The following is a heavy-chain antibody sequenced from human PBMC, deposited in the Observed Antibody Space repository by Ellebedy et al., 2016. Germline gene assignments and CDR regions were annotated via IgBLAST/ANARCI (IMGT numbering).Heavy chain of an antibody. V-gene: IGHV3-23*01. CDR1: GFTFSSYA. Sequence: GESLKISXAASGFTFSSYAMSCVRQAPGKVLEWVSAISGSGGSTYYADSVKGRFTISRDNSKSTVYLRMTNLRAEDSAIYYCRQGHYADYWGQGTLVTVSS. CDR2: ISGSGGST. CDR3: RQGHYADY. J-gene: IGHJ4*02.